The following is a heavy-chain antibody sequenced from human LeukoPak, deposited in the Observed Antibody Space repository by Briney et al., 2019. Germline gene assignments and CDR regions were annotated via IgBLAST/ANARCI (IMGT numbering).Heavy chain of an antibody. Sequence: GASVKVSCKASGGTFSSYAISWVRQAPGQGLEWMGGIIPISGTANYAQKFQGRVTITADESTSTAYMELSSLRSEDTAVYYCARDLESSGWLVFWGQGTLVTVSS. V-gene: IGHV1-69*13. CDR3: ARDLESSGWLVF. CDR1: GGTFSSYA. CDR2: IIPISGTA. D-gene: IGHD6-19*01. J-gene: IGHJ4*02.